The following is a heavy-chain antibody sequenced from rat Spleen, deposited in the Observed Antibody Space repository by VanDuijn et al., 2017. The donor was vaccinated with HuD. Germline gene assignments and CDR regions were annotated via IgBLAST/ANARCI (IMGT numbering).Heavy chain of an antibody. Sequence: EVELVESGGGLVQPGRSMKLSCAASGFTFSNYGMAWVRQAPTKGLEWVASISTSGGSTYYRDSVKGRFTISRDNAKSTLYLQMDSLRSEDTATYYCTTDLDYDGSRDYWGQGVMVTVSS. CDR3: TTDLDYDGSRDY. CDR2: ISTSGGST. D-gene: IGHD1-12*02. V-gene: IGHV5-27*01. J-gene: IGHJ2*01. CDR1: GFTFSNYG.